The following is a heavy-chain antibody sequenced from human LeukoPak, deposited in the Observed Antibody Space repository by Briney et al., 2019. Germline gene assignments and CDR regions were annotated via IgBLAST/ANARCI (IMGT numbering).Heavy chain of an antibody. V-gene: IGHV4-4*07. CDR1: GGSISSYY. D-gene: IGHD5-12*01. CDR2: IHPSVRN. CDR3: ARVRYSGYGQDDY. J-gene: IGHJ4*02. Sequence: SETLSLTCTVSGGSISSYYWSWIRQPAGKGLEWIGRIHPSVRNYYNPSLKSRVTISVDTSKSQFSLKLSSVTAADTAVYYCARVRYSGYGQDDYWGQGTLVTVSS.